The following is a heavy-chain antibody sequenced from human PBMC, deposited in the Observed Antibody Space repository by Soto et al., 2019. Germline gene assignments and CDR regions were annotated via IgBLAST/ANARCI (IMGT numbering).Heavy chain of an antibody. CDR1: GYTFTGYY. V-gene: IGHV1-2*04. D-gene: IGHD5-12*01. J-gene: IGHJ6*03. CDR2: INPNSGGT. CDR3: ARDSGTSGYDAYPSDYYYYMDV. Sequence: ASVKVSCKASGYTFTGYYMHWVRQAPGQGLEWMGWINPNSGGTNHAQKFQGWVTMTRDTSISTAYMELSRLRSDDTAVYYCARDSGTSGYDAYPSDYYYYMDVWGKGTTVTVSS.